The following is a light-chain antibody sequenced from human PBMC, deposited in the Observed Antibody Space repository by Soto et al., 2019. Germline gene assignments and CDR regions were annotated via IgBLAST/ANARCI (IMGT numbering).Light chain of an antibody. J-gene: IGKJ2*01. CDR1: QSVTSSD. V-gene: IGKV3-20*01. CDR2: GAS. CDR3: QQYGSSPYT. Sequence: EIALAQSPGTLSLSPGERATLSCRASQSVTSSDLAWYQQKPGQAPRLLIYGASSRATGIPDRFSGSGSGTDFTLIISRLEPEDFAVYYCQQYGSSPYTFGQGTKLEIK.